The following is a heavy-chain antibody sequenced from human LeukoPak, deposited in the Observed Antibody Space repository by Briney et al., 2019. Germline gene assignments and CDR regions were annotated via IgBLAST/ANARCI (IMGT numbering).Heavy chain of an antibody. CDR2: ISGSGGSR. CDR1: GFTFSNYA. Sequence: PGGSLRLSCAVSGFTFSNYAMNWVRQAPGKGLEWVSGISGSGGSRNYADSVQGRLTISRDNSKNTLDLQMNSLRGDDTAVYYCARSSRVTFGGVIDNWGQGTLVTVSS. D-gene: IGHD3-16*02. J-gene: IGHJ4*02. V-gene: IGHV3-23*01. CDR3: ARSSRVTFGGVIDN.